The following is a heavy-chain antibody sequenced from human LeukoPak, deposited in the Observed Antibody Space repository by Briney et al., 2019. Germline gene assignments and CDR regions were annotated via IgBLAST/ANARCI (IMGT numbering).Heavy chain of an antibody. J-gene: IGHJ4*02. V-gene: IGHV3-23*01. CDR3: AKDSHWILFDD. CDR1: GFTFSSYA. Sequence: GGSLRLSCAASGFTFSSYAMSWVRQDPGKGLEWISAICDSGGSTYYADSVKGRFTISRDNSKNTLYLQMNSLRDEDTAVYYCAKDSHWILFDDWGQGTLVTVSS. D-gene: IGHD2-2*03. CDR2: ICDSGGST.